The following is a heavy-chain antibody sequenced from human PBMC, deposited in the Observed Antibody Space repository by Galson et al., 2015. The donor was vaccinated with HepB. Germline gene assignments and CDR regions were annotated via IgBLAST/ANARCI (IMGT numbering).Heavy chain of an antibody. CDR1: GFTFSDHG. V-gene: IGHV3-33*08. J-gene: IGHJ4*02. CDR2: IWYDGTKK. CDR3: ARDDCSTTSCLAY. Sequence: SLRLSCAASGFTFSDHGMLWVRQAPGKGLEWVATIWYDGTKKYYRDSVRGRFTVSRDDSKKTVYLQMSSLTGEDTAVYYCARDDCSTTSCLAYWGQGTLVTVSS. D-gene: IGHD2-2*01.